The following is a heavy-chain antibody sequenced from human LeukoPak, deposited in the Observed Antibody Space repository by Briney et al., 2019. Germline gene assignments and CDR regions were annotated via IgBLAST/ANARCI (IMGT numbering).Heavy chain of an antibody. CDR2: IYYDERS. CDR3: AREQVATLGY. Sequence: SQTLSLTCTVSGGSISSGGYFWSWIRHPPGQALEWIGYIYYDERSYYNPSLEGRVTISVDGSKNQFSLKMNSVTAADTAVYYCAREQVATLGYWGQGTLVTVSS. J-gene: IGHJ4*02. V-gene: IGHV4-30-4*01. CDR1: GGSISSGGYF.